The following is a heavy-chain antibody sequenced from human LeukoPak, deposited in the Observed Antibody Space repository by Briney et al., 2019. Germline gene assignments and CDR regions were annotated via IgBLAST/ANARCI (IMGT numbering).Heavy chain of an antibody. D-gene: IGHD2-15*01. CDR2: ISGSGNRT. Sequence: GSLRLSCAASGFTFDDYGMSWVRQVPGKGLEWVSGISGSGNRTFYAASVKGRFTIFRDNSKNTLYLQMNSLRAEDTAVYYCAKDQRVVPLAYWGQGTLVIVSS. CDR3: AKDQRVVPLAY. J-gene: IGHJ4*02. V-gene: IGHV3-23*01. CDR1: GFTFDDYG.